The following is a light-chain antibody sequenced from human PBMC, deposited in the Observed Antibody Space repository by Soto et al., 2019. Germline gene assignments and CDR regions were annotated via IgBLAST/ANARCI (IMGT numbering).Light chain of an antibody. V-gene: IGKV1-9*01. CDR2: SAS. CDR3: QQLKTYPYT. J-gene: IGKJ2*01. CDR1: QYINKF. Sequence: IQLTQSPSSLSASVGDRVTLTCRASQYINKFLAWFQQTPGKAPKLLVYSASTLHSGVPSRFSGSGSGTDFALSISSLQPEDFATDYCQQLKTYPYTFGQGTRLDIK.